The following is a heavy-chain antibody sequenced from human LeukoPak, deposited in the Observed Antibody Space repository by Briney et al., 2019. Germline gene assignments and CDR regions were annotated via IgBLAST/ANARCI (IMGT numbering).Heavy chain of an antibody. J-gene: IGHJ4*02. V-gene: IGHV3-30-3*01. CDR2: ISYDGSNK. CDR3: ARVVSYYGSGSLDY. Sequence: GGSLRLSCAASGFTFSSYAMSWVRQAPGKGLEWVAVISYDGSNKYYADSVKGRFTISRDNSKNTLYLQMNSLRAEDTAVYYCARVVSYYGSGSLDYWGQGTLVTVSS. CDR1: GFTFSSYA. D-gene: IGHD3-10*01.